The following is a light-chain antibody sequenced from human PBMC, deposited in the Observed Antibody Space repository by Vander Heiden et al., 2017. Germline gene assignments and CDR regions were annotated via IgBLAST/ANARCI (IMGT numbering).Light chain of an antibody. CDR2: AND. V-gene: IGLV1-40*01. CDR3: QSYDSSLSGAV. J-gene: IGLJ2*01. CDR1: RSNIGAGYS. Sequence: QSVLTQPPSVSGAPGQRVTISCPGSRSNIGAGYSVHWYQQLPGTAPKLLIYANDIRPSGVPDRFSGSRSGTSASLAITGLQADDEADYYCQSYDSSLSGAVFGGGTKLTVL.